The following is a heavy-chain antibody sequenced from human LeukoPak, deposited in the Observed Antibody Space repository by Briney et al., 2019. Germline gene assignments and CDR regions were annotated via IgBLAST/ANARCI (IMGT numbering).Heavy chain of an antibody. Sequence: PGGSLRLSCAASGFTFSSYSMNWVRQAPGKGLEWVSYISSSSSTIYYADSVKGRFTISRDNAKNSLYLQMNSLRAEDTAVYYCARDAGRGFVVGGPLYYGMDVWGQGTTVTVSS. D-gene: IGHD1-26*01. J-gene: IGHJ6*02. CDR2: ISSSSSTI. V-gene: IGHV3-48*04. CDR3: ARDAGRGFVVGGPLYYGMDV. CDR1: GFTFSSYS.